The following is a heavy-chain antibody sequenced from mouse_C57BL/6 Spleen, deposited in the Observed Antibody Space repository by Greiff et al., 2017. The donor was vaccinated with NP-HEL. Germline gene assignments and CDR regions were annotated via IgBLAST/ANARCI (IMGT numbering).Heavy chain of an antibody. CDR1: GYTFTSYW. CDR2: INPSNGGT. Sequence: QVQLQQPGTELVKPGASVKLSCKASGYTFTSYWMHWVKQRPGQDLEWIGNINPSNGGTNYNEKFKSKATLTVDKSSSTAYMQLSSLTSEDSAVYYCARSGSNYVREYYFDYWGQGTTLTVSS. CDR3: ARSGSNYVREYYFDY. D-gene: IGHD2-5*01. J-gene: IGHJ2*01. V-gene: IGHV1-53*01.